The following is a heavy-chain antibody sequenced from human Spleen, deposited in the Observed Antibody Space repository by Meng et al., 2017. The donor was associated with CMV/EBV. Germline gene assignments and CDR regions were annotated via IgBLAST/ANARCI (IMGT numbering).Heavy chain of an antibody. CDR1: GYTFTSYG. J-gene: IGHJ4*02. CDR3: AREGKIPAAMAPDY. V-gene: IGHV1-18*01. CDR2: ISAYNGNT. D-gene: IGHD2-2*01. Sequence: ASVKVSCKASGYTFTSYGITRVRQAPGQGLEWMGWISAYNGNTIYAQRLQGRVTMTTDTSTSTAYMELSSLRSDDTAVYYCAREGKIPAAMAPDYWGQGTLVTVSS.